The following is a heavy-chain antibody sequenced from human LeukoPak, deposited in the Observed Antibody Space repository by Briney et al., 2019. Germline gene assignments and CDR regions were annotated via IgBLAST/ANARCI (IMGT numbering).Heavy chain of an antibody. Sequence: VASVKVSCKASGGTFSSYAISWVRQAPGQGLEWMGGIIPIFGTANYAQKFQGRVTITADESTSTAYMELSSLRSEDTAVYYCARWNDNWFDPWGQGTLVTVSS. D-gene: IGHD1-1*01. J-gene: IGHJ5*02. CDR3: ARWNDNWFDP. CDR1: GGTFSSYA. V-gene: IGHV1-69*01. CDR2: IIPIFGTA.